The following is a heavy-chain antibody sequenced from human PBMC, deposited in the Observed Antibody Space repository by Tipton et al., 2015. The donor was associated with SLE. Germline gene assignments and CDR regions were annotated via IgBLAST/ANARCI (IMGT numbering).Heavy chain of an antibody. CDR2: IERDGGEK. D-gene: IGHD5-12*01. J-gene: IGHJ4*02. CDR1: GFTVGDSY. Sequence: SLRLSCAASGFTVGDSYMSWVRQAPGKGLEWVANIERDGGEKYYVDSVKGRFTISRDNAKNSLYLQMNSLRAEDTAVYYCARDEYGNDPFDYWGQGTLVTVSS. CDR3: ARDEYGNDPFDY. V-gene: IGHV3-7*03.